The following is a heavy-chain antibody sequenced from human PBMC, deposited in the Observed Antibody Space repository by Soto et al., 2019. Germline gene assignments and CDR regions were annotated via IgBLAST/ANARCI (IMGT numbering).Heavy chain of an antibody. Sequence: EVQLLESGGGLVQPGGSLRLSCAASGFTLSSYAMSWVRQAPGKGLEWVSAISGSGGSTYYADSVKGRFTISRDNSKNTLYLQMNSLRAEDTAVYYCAKGGYDYIWGSEGDYWGQGTLVTVSS. CDR1: GFTLSSYA. J-gene: IGHJ4*02. CDR3: AKGGYDYIWGSEGDY. V-gene: IGHV3-23*01. CDR2: ISGSGGST. D-gene: IGHD3-16*01.